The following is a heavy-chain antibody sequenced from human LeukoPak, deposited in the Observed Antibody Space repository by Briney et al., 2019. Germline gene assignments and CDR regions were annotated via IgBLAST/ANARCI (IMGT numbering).Heavy chain of an antibody. D-gene: IGHD3-3*01. J-gene: IGHJ4*02. CDR3: ARGPQAGEWLRF. CDR1: GFTFTSYS. CDR2: ISSASNTT. V-gene: IGHV3-48*04. Sequence: GGSLRLSCAASGFTFTSYSLNWVRQAPGKGLEWVSYISSASNTTHYADSVKGRFTISRDNAKNSLYLQMNSLRAEDTAVYYCARGPQAGEWLRFWGQGTLVTVSS.